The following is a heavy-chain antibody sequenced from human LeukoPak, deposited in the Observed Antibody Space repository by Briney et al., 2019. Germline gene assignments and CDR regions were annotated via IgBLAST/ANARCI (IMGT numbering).Heavy chain of an antibody. CDR3: AEDGIRYCSGGSCSHFDY. CDR2: ISWNSSSI. CDR1: GFTFDDYA. Sequence: PGGSLRLSCAASGFTFDDYAMHWVRQAPGKGLEWVSGISWNSSSIGYADSVKGRFTISRDNAKNSLYLQMNSLRAEDTALYFQAEDGIRYCSGGSCSHFDYWGQGTLVTVSS. V-gene: IGHV3-9*01. D-gene: IGHD2-15*01. J-gene: IGHJ4*02.